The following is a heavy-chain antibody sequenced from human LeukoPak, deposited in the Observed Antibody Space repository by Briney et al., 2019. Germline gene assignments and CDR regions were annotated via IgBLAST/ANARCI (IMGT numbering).Heavy chain of an antibody. Sequence: SVKVSCKASGGTFSSYAISWVRQAPGQGLEWMGGIIPIFGTANYAQKFQGRVTITTDESTSTAYMELSSLRSEDTAVYYCATARFLQKRGYSYGPYYYYMDVWGKGTTVTVSS. D-gene: IGHD5-18*01. CDR2: IIPIFGTA. CDR1: GGTFSSYA. J-gene: IGHJ6*03. V-gene: IGHV1-69*05. CDR3: ATARFLQKRGYSYGPYYYYMDV.